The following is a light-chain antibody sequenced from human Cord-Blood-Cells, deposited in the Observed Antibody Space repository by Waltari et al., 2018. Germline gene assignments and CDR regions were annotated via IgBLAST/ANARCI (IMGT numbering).Light chain of an antibody. CDR3: CSYAGSSTFVV. CDR2: EGS. CDR1: SRDVGCYNL. J-gene: IGLJ2*01. V-gene: IGLV2-23*01. Sequence: QSALTQPASVSGSPGPSITISCTATSRDVGCYNLVSWYQQHPGKAPKRMIYEGSKRPSGVSNRFSGSKSGNTASLTISGLQAEDEADYYCCSYAGSSTFVVFGGGTKLTVL.